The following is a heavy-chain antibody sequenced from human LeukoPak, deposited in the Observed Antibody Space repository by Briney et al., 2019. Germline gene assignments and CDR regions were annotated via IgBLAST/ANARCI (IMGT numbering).Heavy chain of an antibody. CDR1: GFTFSSYS. CDR2: ISSSSSYI. Sequence: GGSLRLSCAASGFTFSSYSMNWVRQAPGKGLEWVSSISSSSSYIYYADSVKGRFTISRDNAKNSLYLQMNSLRAEDTAVYYCARLLAARPAVYYYYYMDVWGKGTTVTVSS. CDR3: ARLLAARPAVYYYYYMDV. D-gene: IGHD6-6*01. J-gene: IGHJ6*03. V-gene: IGHV3-21*01.